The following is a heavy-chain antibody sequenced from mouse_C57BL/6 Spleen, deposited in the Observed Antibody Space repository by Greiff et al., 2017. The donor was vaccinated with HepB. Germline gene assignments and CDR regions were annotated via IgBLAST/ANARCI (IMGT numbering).Heavy chain of an antibody. Sequence: VKLVESGPGLVQPSQSLSITCTVSGFSLTSYGVHWVRQSPGKGLEWLGVIWSGGSTDYNAAFISRLSISKDNSKSQVFFKMNSLQADDTAIYYCARKGDYYGSSSYYYAMDYWGQGTSVTVSS. V-gene: IGHV2-2*01. J-gene: IGHJ4*01. CDR3: ARKGDYYGSSSYYYAMDY. CDR1: GFSLTSYG. CDR2: IWSGGST. D-gene: IGHD1-1*01.